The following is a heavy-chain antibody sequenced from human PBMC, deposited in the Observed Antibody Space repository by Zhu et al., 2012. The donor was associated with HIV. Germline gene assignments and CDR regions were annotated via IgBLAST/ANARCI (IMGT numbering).Heavy chain of an antibody. CDR2: IYYSGST. Sequence: QVQLQESGPGLVKPSETLSLICTVSGGSISRSNYYWGWIRQPPGKGLEWIGSIYYSGSTFYNPSLKSRVTISMDTSKNQFSLKLSSVTAADTAVYYCASRYCSSSSCLYDYWGQGNPGPPSPQ. J-gene: IGHJ4*02. CDR1: GGSISRSNYY. D-gene: IGHD2-2*01. V-gene: IGHV4-39*01. CDR3: ASRYCSSSSCLYDY.